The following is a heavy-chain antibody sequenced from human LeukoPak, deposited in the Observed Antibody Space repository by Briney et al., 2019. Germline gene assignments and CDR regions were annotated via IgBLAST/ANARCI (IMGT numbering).Heavy chain of an antibody. CDR1: GFTFSSYA. Sequence: GGSLRLSCAASGFTFSSYAMSWVRQAPGKGLEWVSAISGSGGSTYYADSVKGRFTISRDNSKNTLYLQMNSLRAEDTAVYYCAKDIRPYDFWSGGDYWGQGTLVTVSS. V-gene: IGHV3-23*01. CDR3: AKDIRPYDFWSGGDY. CDR2: ISGSGGST. J-gene: IGHJ4*02. D-gene: IGHD3-3*01.